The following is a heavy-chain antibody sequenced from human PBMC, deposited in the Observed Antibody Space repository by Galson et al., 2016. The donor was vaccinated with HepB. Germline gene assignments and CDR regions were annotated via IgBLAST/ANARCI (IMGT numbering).Heavy chain of an antibody. CDR2: IYYSGST. D-gene: IGHD3-22*01. J-gene: IGHJ4*03. CDR1: GGSISSYY. CDR3: ARHYYDSSGYYQYFDY. V-gene: IGHV4-59*01. Sequence: LSLTCTVSGGSISSYYWSWIRQPPGKGLEWIGYIYYSGSTDYNPSLKSRVTISVDTSKNQFSLNLRSVTAADTAVYYCARHYYDSSGYYQYFDYWGQGTTVTVSS.